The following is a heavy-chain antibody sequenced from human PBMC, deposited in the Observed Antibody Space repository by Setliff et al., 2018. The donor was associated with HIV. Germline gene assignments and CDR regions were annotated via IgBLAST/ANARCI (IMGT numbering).Heavy chain of an antibody. V-gene: IGHV3-30*02. CDR3: AKDRGTRTFYFDY. Sequence: GGSLRLSCAASGFTFDDYAMHWVRQAPGKGLEWVAFIRYDGSNKYYGDSVKGRFTISRDNSKNTLYLQMNSLRAEDTAIYYCAKDRGTRTFYFDYWGQGTLVTVSS. J-gene: IGHJ4*02. CDR1: GFTFDDYA. D-gene: IGHD3-16*01. CDR2: IRYDGSNK.